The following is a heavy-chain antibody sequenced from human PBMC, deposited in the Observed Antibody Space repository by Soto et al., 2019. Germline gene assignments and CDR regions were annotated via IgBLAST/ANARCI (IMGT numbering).Heavy chain of an antibody. D-gene: IGHD6-6*01. Sequence: GASVKVSCKAPGYTFTSYYMHWVRQAPGQGLEWMGIINPSGGSTSYAQKFQGRVTMTRDTSTSTVYMELNSLRAEDTAVYYCSRDHSSSSGEFDYWGQGTLVTVSS. V-gene: IGHV1-46*01. J-gene: IGHJ4*02. CDR3: SRDHSSSSGEFDY. CDR1: GYTFTSYY. CDR2: INPSGGST.